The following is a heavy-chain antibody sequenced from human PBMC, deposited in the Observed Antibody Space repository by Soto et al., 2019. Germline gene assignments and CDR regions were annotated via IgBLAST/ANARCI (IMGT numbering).Heavy chain of an antibody. CDR3: AKNWNWGSLVH. V-gene: IGHV4-59*08. J-gene: IGHJ4*02. D-gene: IGHD7-27*01. CDR1: GVSISSYY. CDR2: IYYGGST. Sequence: SETLSLTCTFSGVSISSYYWSWIRQSPGKGLEWIGFIYYGGSTNYNPSLKSRVTISVDTPKNQFSLKLSSVTAADTAVYYCAKNWNWGSLVHWGQGTLVTVSS.